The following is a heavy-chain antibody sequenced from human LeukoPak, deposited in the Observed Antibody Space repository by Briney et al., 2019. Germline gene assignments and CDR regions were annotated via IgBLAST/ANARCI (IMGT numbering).Heavy chain of an antibody. CDR1: GFIVSNNY. CDR3: ARTLDNGNYYFYMDV. CDR2: IYTGAVT. J-gene: IGHJ6*03. V-gene: IGHV3-53*01. Sequence: GGSLRLSCAASGFIVSNNYMTWVRQPPGKGLEWVSLIYTGAVTYYADPVRGGFTISRDNSKNLLYLQMNSLRVEDTAVYYCARTLDNGNYYFYMDVWGKGTTVTVSS. D-gene: IGHD2-2*03.